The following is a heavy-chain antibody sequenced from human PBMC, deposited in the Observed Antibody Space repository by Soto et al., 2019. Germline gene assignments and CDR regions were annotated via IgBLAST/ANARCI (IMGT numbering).Heavy chain of an antibody. V-gene: IGHV2-5*02. CDR1: GFSLSTSGVG. CDR3: AHVFGPGDSSSWGTDFDY. CDR2: IYWDDDK. D-gene: IGHD6-13*01. J-gene: IGHJ4*02. Sequence: SGPTLVNPTQTLTLTCTFSGFSLSTSGVGVGWIRQPPGKALEWLALIYWDDDKRYSPSLKSRLTITKDTSKNQVVLTMTNMDPVDTATYYCAHVFGPGDSSSWGTDFDYWGQGTLVTVSS.